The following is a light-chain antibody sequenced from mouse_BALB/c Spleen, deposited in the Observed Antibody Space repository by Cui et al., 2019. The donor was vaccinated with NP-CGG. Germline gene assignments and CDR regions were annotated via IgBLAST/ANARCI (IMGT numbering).Light chain of an antibody. J-gene: IGLJ1*01. Sequence: AVVTQESALTISPGETVTLTCRSSTGAVTTSNYANWVQEKPDHLFTGLIGGTNNRAPGVPVRFSGFLIEDKAALTITGAQTEDEAIYFCALWYTNHWVFGGGTKLTVL. V-gene: IGLV1*01. CDR1: TGAVTTSNY. CDR3: ALWYTNHWV. CDR2: GTN.